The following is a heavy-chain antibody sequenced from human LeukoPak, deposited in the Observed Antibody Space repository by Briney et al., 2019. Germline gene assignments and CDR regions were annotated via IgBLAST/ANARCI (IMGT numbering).Heavy chain of an antibody. CDR2: ISSSTTYI. CDR3: ARESTIFFQGDY. CDR1: GFTFSSYN. Sequence: PGGSLRLSCAASGFTFSSYNMNWVRQAPGKGLEWVSSISSSTTYIHYADSVMGRFTISRDNAKNSLYLEMNSLRAEDTAVYYCARESTIFFQGDYWGQGTLVTVSS. J-gene: IGHJ4*02. D-gene: IGHD3-3*01. V-gene: IGHV3-21*01.